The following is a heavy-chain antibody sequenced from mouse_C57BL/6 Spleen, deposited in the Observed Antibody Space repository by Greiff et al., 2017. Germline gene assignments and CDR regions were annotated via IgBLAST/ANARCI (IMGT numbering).Heavy chain of an antibody. CDR1: GFTFSDAW. J-gene: IGHJ1*03. Sequence: EVKVEESGGGLVQPGGSMKLSCAASGFTFSDAWMDWVRQSPEKGLEWVAEIRNKANNPATYYAESVKGRFTISRDDSKSSVYLQMNSLRAEDTGIYYCTRRSKRYWYFDVWGTGTTVTVSS. CDR3: TRRSKRYWYFDV. V-gene: IGHV6-6*01. CDR2: IRNKANNPAT. D-gene: IGHD2-5*01.